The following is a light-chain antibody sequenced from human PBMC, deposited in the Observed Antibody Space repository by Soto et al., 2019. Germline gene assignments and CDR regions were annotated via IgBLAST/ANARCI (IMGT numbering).Light chain of an antibody. CDR1: QSVSSSY. J-gene: IGKJ2*01. CDR2: GAS. CDR3: QQYGSSPYT. Sequence: EIVLTQSPGTLSLSPGERATLSCRASQSVSSSYLAWYQQKPGQAPRLLIYGASIRDTGIPDRFSGSGSGTDFTLTISRLESEDFAVYYCQQYGSSPYTFGQGTKLEIK. V-gene: IGKV3-20*01.